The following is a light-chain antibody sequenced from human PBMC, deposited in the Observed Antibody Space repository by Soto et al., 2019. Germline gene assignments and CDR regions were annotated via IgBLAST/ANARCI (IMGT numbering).Light chain of an antibody. CDR2: EGN. V-gene: IGLV2-23*01. CDR3: CSYAGTFYV. Sequence: QAVVTQPASVSGSPGQSITISCTGTSSDIGSYNLVSWYQQHPGKAPKLVISEGNKRPSGISNRFSGSKSDNTASLTISGLQAEDEADYYCCSYAGTFYVFGTGTKLTVL. CDR1: SSDIGSYNL. J-gene: IGLJ1*01.